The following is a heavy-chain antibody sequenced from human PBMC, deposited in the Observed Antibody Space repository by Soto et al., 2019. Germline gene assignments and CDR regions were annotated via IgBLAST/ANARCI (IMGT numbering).Heavy chain of an antibody. Sequence: PSQTLSLTCDISGDSVSSNTASWNWVRQSPSRGLEWLGRTYSRSKWYNDYAVSVKSRIIINPDTSKNQFSLQLNSVTPEDTAVYYCAKGDNLGPKTGYAFDPWGQGILVTVSS. CDR3: AKGDNLGPKTGYAFDP. CDR1: GDSVSSNTAS. D-gene: IGHD5-12*01. J-gene: IGHJ5*02. V-gene: IGHV6-1*01. CDR2: TYSRSKWYN.